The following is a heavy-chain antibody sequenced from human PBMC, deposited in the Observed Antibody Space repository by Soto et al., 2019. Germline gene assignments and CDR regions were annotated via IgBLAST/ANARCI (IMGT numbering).Heavy chain of an antibody. Sequence: GASVKVSCKASGYTFTSYGISWVRQAPGQGLEWMGWISAYNGNTNYAQKLQGRVTMATDTSTSTAYMELNSLRAEDTAVYYCARDYDILTGSNWFDPWGQGTLVTVSS. CDR1: GYTFTSYG. D-gene: IGHD3-9*01. J-gene: IGHJ5*02. CDR3: ARDYDILTGSNWFDP. CDR2: ISAYNGNT. V-gene: IGHV1-18*01.